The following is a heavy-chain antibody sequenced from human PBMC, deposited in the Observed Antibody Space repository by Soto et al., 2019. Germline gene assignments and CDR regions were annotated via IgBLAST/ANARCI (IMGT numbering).Heavy chain of an antibody. D-gene: IGHD3-10*01. CDR2: IYYNGIT. CDR1: RGSVSSGGYY. CDR3: ARARFYGSERTVFDF. V-gene: IGHV4-31*03. Sequence: QVQLQESGPGLVKPSQTLSLTCTVSRGSVSSGGYYWSWIRQHPGKGLEWIGYIYYNGITDYNPSLKSRLIISVDTSKNQFSLILSSVTAVDTAVYYCARARFYGSERTVFDFWGQGTLVTVSS. J-gene: IGHJ4*02.